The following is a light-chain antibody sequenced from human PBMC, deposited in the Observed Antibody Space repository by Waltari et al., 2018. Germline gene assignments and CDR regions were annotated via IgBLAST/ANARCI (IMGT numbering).Light chain of an antibody. CDR3: QQYYSTPYT. CDR1: QSVLYSSNNKNY. Sequence: DIVMTQSPDSLAVSLGERAPIICKSSQSVLYSSNNKNYLAWFQQKPGQPPKLLIYWASNRESGVPDRFSGSGSGTDFTLTISSLQAEDVAVYYCQQYYSTPYTFGQGTKLEIK. V-gene: IGKV4-1*01. CDR2: WAS. J-gene: IGKJ2*01.